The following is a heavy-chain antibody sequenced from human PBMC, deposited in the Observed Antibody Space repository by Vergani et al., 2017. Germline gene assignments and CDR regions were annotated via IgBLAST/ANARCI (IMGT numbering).Heavy chain of an antibody. V-gene: IGHV1-2*02. J-gene: IGHJ3*02. CDR2: INPNSGGT. CDR3: ASSNWNHVRPIYAFDI. CDR1: GYTFTGYY. Sequence: QVQLVQSGAEVKKPGASVKVSCKASGYTFTGYYMHWVRQAPGQGLEWMGWINPNSGGTNYAQKFQGRVTMTRDTSISTAYMELSRLRSDDTAGYYCASSNWNHVRPIYAFDIWGQGTMVTVSS. D-gene: IGHD1-14*01.